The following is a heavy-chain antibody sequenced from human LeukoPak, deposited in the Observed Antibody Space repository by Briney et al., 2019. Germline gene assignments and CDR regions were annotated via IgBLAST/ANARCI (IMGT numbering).Heavy chain of an antibody. V-gene: IGHV3-13*01. Sequence: GGSLRLSCAASGFTFSSYDMHWVRQATGKGLEWVSAIGTAGDTYYPGSVKGRFTISRENAKNSLYLQMNSLRAEDTAVYCCAEKHYYDSSGTYTYYYGMDVWGQGTTVTVSS. CDR2: IGTAGDT. D-gene: IGHD3-22*01. J-gene: IGHJ6*02. CDR1: GFTFSSYD. CDR3: AEKHYYDSSGTYTYYYGMDV.